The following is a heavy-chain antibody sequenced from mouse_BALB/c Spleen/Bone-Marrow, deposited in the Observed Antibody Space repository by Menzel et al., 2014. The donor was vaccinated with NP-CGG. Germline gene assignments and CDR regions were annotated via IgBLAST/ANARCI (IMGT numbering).Heavy chain of an antibody. D-gene: IGHD1-1*02. CDR2: IWAGGST. V-gene: IGHV2-9*02. CDR3: ASYGGGAMDY. J-gene: IGHJ4*01. Sequence: VQGVESGPGLVAPSQSLSITCTVSGFSLTSYGVHWVRQPPGKGLEWLGVIWAGGSTNYNSALMSRLIINKDNSKSQVFIKMSSLQTDDTAMYYCASYGGGAMDYWGQGTSVTVSS. CDR1: GFSLTSYG.